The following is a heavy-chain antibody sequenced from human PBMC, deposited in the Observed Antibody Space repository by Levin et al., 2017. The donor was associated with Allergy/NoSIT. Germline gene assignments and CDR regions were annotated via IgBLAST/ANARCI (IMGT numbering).Heavy chain of an antibody. CDR1: GFTFSNYA. D-gene: IGHD6-19*01. V-gene: IGHV3-23*01. Sequence: QPGGSLRLSCTTSGFTFSNYAMSWVRQAPGKGLEWVSCISGSAGSTYYADSVKGRFTIFRDSSRDTLYLQMNSLRAEDTALYFCAKAAPREQWMAYWFFDLWGRGTLVTVSS. CDR3: AKAAPREQWMAYWFFDL. CDR2: ISGSAGST. J-gene: IGHJ2*01.